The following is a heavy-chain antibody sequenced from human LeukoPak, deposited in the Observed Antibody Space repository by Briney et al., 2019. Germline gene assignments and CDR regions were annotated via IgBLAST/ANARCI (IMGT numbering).Heavy chain of an antibody. V-gene: IGHV3-30-3*01. D-gene: IGHD2-15*01. Sequence: GGSLRLSCAASGFTFSSYAMHWVRQAPGKGLEWVAVISYDGSNKYYADSVKGRFTISRDNSKNTLYLQMNSLRAEDTAVYYCARVGCSGGSCPVPYYYYGMDVWGQGTTVTVSS. CDR3: ARVGCSGGSCPVPYYYYGMDV. CDR1: GFTFSSYA. J-gene: IGHJ6*02. CDR2: ISYDGSNK.